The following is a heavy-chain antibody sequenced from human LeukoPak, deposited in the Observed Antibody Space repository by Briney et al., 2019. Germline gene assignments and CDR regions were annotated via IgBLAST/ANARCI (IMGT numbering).Heavy chain of an antibody. CDR3: ARGGYYDSSGSFEY. J-gene: IGHJ4*01. CDR2: ISSNGGST. CDR1: GFTFSNYA. V-gene: IGHV3-64*01. D-gene: IGHD3-22*01. Sequence: GGSLRLSCAASGFTFSNYAMYWVRQAPGKGLEYVSAISSNGGSTDYANSVKGRFTISRDNSKNRLFLQMGSLRAEDMAVYYCARGGYYDSSGSFEYWGHGTLVTVSS.